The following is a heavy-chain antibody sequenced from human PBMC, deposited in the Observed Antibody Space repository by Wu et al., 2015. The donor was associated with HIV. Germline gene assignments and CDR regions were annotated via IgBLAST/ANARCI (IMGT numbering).Heavy chain of an antibody. CDR1: GYTFTGYY. D-gene: IGHD2-15*01. J-gene: IGHJ3*02. V-gene: IGHV1-2*02. CDR2: INPNSGGT. Sequence: QVQLVQSGAEVKKPGASVKVSCKASGYTFTGYYMHWVRQAPGQGLEWMGWINPNSGGTNYAQKFQGRVTMTRDTSISTAYMELSRLRSDDTAVYYCATRYCSGGSCYPLVYAFDIWGQGTNGHRLF. CDR3: ATRYCSGGSCYPLVYAFDI.